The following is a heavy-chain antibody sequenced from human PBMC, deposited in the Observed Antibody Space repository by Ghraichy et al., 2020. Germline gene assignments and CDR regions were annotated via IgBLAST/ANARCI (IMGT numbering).Heavy chain of an antibody. D-gene: IGHD1-26*01. J-gene: IGHJ4*02. V-gene: IGHV3-33*01. CDR1: GFTFSSYG. Sequence: GGSLRLSCAASGFTFSSYGMHWVRQAPGKGLEWVAVIWYDGSNKYYADSVKGRFTISRDNSKNTLYLQMNSLRAEDTAVYYCARGGGSYRRGPFDYWGQGTLVTVSS. CDR3: ARGGGSYRRGPFDY. CDR2: IWYDGSNK.